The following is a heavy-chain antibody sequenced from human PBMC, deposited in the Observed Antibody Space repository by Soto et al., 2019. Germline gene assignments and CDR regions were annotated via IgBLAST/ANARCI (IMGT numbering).Heavy chain of an antibody. J-gene: IGHJ5*02. Sequence: QVQLVQSGAEVKKPGSSVKVSCKASGGTFSSYIISWLRQAPGQGLEWMGGIIPIFGTANYAQKFQDRVTITADESTTTAYMELSGLRSEDTAVYYCARAFATNKYWFDPWGQGTLVTVSS. CDR1: GGTFSSYI. CDR2: IIPIFGTA. D-gene: IGHD3-16*01. V-gene: IGHV1-69*01. CDR3: ARAFATNKYWFDP.